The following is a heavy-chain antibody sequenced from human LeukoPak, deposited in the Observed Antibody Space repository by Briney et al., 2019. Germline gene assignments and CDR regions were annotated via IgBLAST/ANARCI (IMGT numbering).Heavy chain of an antibody. V-gene: IGHV5-51*01. Sequence: GESLKISCKGSGYSFSSYWIGWVRQMPGKGLEWMGIIYPGDSDTRYSPSFQGQVTISADKSISTAYLQWSSLKASDTAMYYCARGGYTYFLDYYYYMDVWGKGTTVTVSS. CDR2: IYPGDSDT. J-gene: IGHJ6*03. CDR3: ARGGYTYFLDYYYYMDV. D-gene: IGHD5-18*01. CDR1: GYSFSSYW.